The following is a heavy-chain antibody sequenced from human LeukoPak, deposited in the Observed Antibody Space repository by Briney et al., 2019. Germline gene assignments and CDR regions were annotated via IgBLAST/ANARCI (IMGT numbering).Heavy chain of an antibody. Sequence: GGSLRLSCTASGFTFNDYYMTWIRQAPGKGLEWVSYISRGSSYYADSVKGRFTISRDNAKNSLSLQMNSLKVEDTAVYYCARDHNGPYTFDYWGQGTLVTVSS. CDR3: ARDHNGPYTFDY. V-gene: IGHV3-69-1*02. CDR1: GFTFNDYY. CDR2: ISRGSS. J-gene: IGHJ4*02. D-gene: IGHD2-2*02.